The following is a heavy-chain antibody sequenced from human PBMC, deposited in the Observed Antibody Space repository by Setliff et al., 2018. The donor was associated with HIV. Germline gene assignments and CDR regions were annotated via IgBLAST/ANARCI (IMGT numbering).Heavy chain of an antibody. CDR2: IITIFGAS. V-gene: IGHV1-69*13. D-gene: IGHD6-19*01. CDR3: ARSGTHLEESRGSSGWVSAAFDI. CDR1: GGTFSSYG. J-gene: IGHJ3*02. Sequence: SVKVSCKASGGTFSSYGINWVRQAPGQGLEWMGGIITIFGASNYAQKFQGRVTITVDESTSTAYMDLSSLRSDDTAVYYCARSGTHLEESRGSSGWVSAAFDIWGQGTMVTVS.